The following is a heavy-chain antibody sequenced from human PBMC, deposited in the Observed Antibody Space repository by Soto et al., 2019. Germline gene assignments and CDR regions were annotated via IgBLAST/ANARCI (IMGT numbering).Heavy chain of an antibody. CDR2: IFPGDSDT. J-gene: IGHJ4*02. D-gene: IGHD1-26*01. CDR1: GYNFRNYW. CDR3: ARGDTVTSDY. Sequence: SGESLKISCKGSGYNFRNYWIGWVRQMPGKGLEWLGIIFPGDSDTRYSPSFQGQVIMSADKSINTAYLHLRSLKASDSGMYYCARGDTVTSDYWGQGTMVTV. V-gene: IGHV5-51*01.